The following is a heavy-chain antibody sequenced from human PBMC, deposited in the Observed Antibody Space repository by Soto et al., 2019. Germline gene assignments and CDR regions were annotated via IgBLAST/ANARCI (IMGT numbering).Heavy chain of an antibody. J-gene: IGHJ6*02. Sequence: GSLRLSCAASGFTFSSYSMNWVRQAPGKGLEWVSYISSSSSTIYYADSVKGRFTISRDNAKNSLYLQMNSLRDEDTAVYYCASICCGGDYYYYYGMDVWGQGTTVTVSS. CDR2: ISSSSSTI. V-gene: IGHV3-48*02. CDR3: ASICCGGDYYYYYGMDV. CDR1: GFTFSSYS. D-gene: IGHD2-21*02.